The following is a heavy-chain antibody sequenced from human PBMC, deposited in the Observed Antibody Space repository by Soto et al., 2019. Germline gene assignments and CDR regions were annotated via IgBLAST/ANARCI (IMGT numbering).Heavy chain of an antibody. CDR1: GGTFTTDT. Sequence: QVQLVQSGPEVKQSGSSVKVSCKVSGGTFTTDTISWLRRAPGQGLEWMGRIIRILGTGNYAKKFQGRVTITEDKSTNTEYMELSSLTSGDTAVYYCAREEGGYNTGTFPFYYRYVCGNGTTLTVAS. J-gene: IGHJ6*03. D-gene: IGHD3-3*01. CDR2: IIRILGTG. CDR3: AREEGGYNTGTFPFYYRYV. V-gene: IGHV1-69*08.